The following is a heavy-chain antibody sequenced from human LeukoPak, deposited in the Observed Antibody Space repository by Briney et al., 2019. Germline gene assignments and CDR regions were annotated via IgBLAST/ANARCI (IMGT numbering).Heavy chain of an antibody. CDR3: ARDNQLWLPYY. J-gene: IGHJ4*02. Sequence: ASVKVSCKASGGTFSSYAISWVRQAPGQGLEWMGWISAYNGNTNYAQKLQGRVTMTTDTSTSTAYMELRSLRSDDTAVYYCARDNQLWLPYYWGQGTLVTVSS. V-gene: IGHV1-18*01. CDR2: ISAYNGNT. D-gene: IGHD5-18*01. CDR1: GGTFSSYA.